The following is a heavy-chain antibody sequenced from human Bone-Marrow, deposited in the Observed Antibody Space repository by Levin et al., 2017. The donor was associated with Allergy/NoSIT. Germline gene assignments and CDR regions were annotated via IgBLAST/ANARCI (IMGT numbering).Heavy chain of an antibody. CDR3: ARDFGDFWSGYADY. J-gene: IGHJ4*02. Sequence: ASVKVSCAASGFTFSSFWMYWVRQAPGRGLVWVSRTNNDGSSTTYADSVKGRFTISRDNAKNTLYLQMNNLRAEDTAVYYCARDFGDFWSGYADYWGQGTLVTVSS. V-gene: IGHV3-74*03. D-gene: IGHD3-3*01. CDR1: GFTFSSFW. CDR2: TNNDGSST.